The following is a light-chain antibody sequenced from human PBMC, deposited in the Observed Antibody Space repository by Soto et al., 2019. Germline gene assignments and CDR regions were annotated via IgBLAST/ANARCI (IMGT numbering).Light chain of an antibody. CDR1: QSLSSSY. V-gene: IGKV3-20*01. J-gene: IGKJ1*01. CDR3: QRFGTSPPWT. Sequence: EIVLTQSPGTLSLSPGERATLSCRASQSLSSSYLDWAQQKPGQAPGLLIYGTSIRATGIPDRFSGSGSGTDFTLTITRLEPEDFAVYYCQRFGTSPPWTFGQGTKVDIK. CDR2: GTS.